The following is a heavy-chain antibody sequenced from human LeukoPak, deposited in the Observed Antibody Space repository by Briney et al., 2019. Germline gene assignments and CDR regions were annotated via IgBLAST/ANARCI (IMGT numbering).Heavy chain of an antibody. Sequence: GGSLRLSCAASGFTFSNSWMTWVRQAPGKGLEWVAYIQYDGSNEQYADSVKGRFSISRDSSKNILYLQMNSLRAEDTAVYYCAKDRCSNGIGCYYYYMDVWGKGTTVTISS. CDR3: AKDRCSNGIGCYYYYMDV. CDR2: IQYDGSNE. J-gene: IGHJ6*03. D-gene: IGHD2-8*01. CDR1: GFTFSNSW. V-gene: IGHV3-30*02.